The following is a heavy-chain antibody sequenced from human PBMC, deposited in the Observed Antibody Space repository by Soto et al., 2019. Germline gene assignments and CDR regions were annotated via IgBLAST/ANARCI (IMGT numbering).Heavy chain of an antibody. CDR2: IYYSGST. J-gene: IGHJ4*02. Sequence: QVQLQKSGPGLVKPSETLSLTCTVSGGSISSYYWSWIRQPPGKGLEWIGYIYYSGSTNYNPSLKSRVTISVDTSKNQFSLQLSSATAADTAVYYCARSDGRYWGQGTLVTVSA. V-gene: IGHV4-59*01. CDR3: ARSDGRY. CDR1: GGSISSYY.